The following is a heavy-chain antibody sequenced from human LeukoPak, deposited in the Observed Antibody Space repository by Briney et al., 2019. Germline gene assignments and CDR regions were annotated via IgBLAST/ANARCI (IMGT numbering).Heavy chain of an antibody. V-gene: IGHV3-7*01. CDR3: AKDIVATRGWFDP. J-gene: IGHJ5*02. CDR2: IKQDGSEK. CDR1: GFTFSSYW. Sequence: PGGSLRLSCAASGFTFSSYWMSWVRQAPGKGLEWVANIKQDGSEKYYVDSVKGRFTTSRDNAKNSLYLQMNSLRAEDTAVYYCAKDIVATRGWFDPWGQGTLVTVSS. D-gene: IGHD5-12*01.